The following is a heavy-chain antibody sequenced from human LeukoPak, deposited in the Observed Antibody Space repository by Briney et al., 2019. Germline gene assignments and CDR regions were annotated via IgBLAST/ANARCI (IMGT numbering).Heavy chain of an antibody. V-gene: IGHV3-9*01. CDR3: AKDIDDSSGYPKSFQH. Sequence: SLRLSCAASGFNFDDYAMHWARQAPGKSREWVSGISWNSGSIGYADSVKGRFTISRDNAKTSLYLQMNSLRAEDTALYYCAKDIDDSSGYPKSFQHWGQGTLVTVSS. CDR2: ISWNSGSI. D-gene: IGHD3-22*01. CDR1: GFNFDDYA. J-gene: IGHJ1*01.